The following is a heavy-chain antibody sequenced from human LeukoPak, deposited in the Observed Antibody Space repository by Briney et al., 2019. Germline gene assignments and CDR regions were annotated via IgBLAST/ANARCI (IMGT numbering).Heavy chain of an antibody. CDR1: GFTFSSYS. CDR2: ISSSSSTI. V-gene: IGHV3-48*01. J-gene: IGHJ4*02. D-gene: IGHD3-3*01. Sequence: GGSLRLSCAASGFTFSSYSMNWVRQAPGKGLEWVSYISSSSSTIYCADSVKGRFTISRDNAKNSLYLQMNSLRAEDTAVYYCARETYYDFWSLPGYFDYWGQGTLVTVSS. CDR3: ARETYYDFWSLPGYFDY.